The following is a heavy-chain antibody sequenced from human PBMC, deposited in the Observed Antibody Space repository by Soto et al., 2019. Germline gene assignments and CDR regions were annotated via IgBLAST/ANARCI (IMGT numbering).Heavy chain of an antibody. D-gene: IGHD6-13*01. CDR1: GYRFSSSW. J-gene: IGHJ4*02. Sequence: PGESLKISCQGTGYRFSSSWIGWVRQKPGKGLEWLVNVYPSDSDVRYSPAFEGQVTISADNSINTAYLQWTSLKASDSAMYYCATWRGSSWFDYWGQGTLVTVSS. V-gene: IGHV5-51*01. CDR3: ATWRGSSWFDY. CDR2: VYPSDSDV.